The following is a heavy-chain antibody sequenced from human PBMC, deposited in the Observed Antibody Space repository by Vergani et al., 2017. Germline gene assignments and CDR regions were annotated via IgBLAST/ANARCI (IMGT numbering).Heavy chain of an antibody. V-gene: IGHV4-61*01. CDR3: ARVYPTITMIVLPGWFDP. CDR1: GGSVSSGSYY. CDR2: IDYSGST. Sequence: QVQLQESGPGLVKPSETLSLTCTVSGGSVSSGSYYWSWIRQPPGKGLEWIGYIDYSGSTNYNPSLKSRVTISVDTSKNQFSLKLSSVTAADTAVYYCARVYPTITMIVLPGWFDPWGQGTLVTVSS. J-gene: IGHJ5*02. D-gene: IGHD3-22*01.